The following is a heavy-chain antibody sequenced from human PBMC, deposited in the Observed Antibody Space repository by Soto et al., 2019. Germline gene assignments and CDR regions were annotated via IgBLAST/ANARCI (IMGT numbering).Heavy chain of an antibody. D-gene: IGHD3-16*01. CDR2: ISAYNGNT. V-gene: IGHV1-18*04. J-gene: IGHJ5*02. CDR3: ARDRVMGGGSNWFDP. CDR1: GYTFTSYG. Sequence: ASVKVSCKASGYTFTSYGISWVRQAPGQGLEWMGWISAYNGNTNYAQKLQGRVTVTTDTSTSTAYMELRSLRSDDTAVYYCARDRVMGGGSNWFDPWGQGTLVTVSS.